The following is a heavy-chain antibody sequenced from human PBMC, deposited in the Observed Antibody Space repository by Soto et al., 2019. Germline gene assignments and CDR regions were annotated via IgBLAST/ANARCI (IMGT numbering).Heavy chain of an antibody. CDR2: IIPIFGTA. CDR3: ARLRHYYDSSGYPRVNDY. D-gene: IGHD3-22*01. J-gene: IGHJ4*02. Sequence: SVKVSCKASGGTFSSYAISWVRQAPGQGLEWMGGIIPIFGTANYAQKFQGRVTITADESTSTAYMELSSLRSEDTAVYYCARLRHYYDSSGYPRVNDYWGQGTLVTVSS. V-gene: IGHV1-69*13. CDR1: GGTFSSYA.